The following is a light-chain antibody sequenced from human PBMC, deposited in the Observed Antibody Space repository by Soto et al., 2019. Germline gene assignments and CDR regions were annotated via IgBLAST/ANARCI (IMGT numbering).Light chain of an antibody. CDR1: QSISSW. J-gene: IGKJ1*01. CDR3: KQYDNASWT. V-gene: IGKV1-5*03. Sequence: DIQMTQSPSTLSASVGDRVIITCRASQSISSWLAWYQQKPGKAPNLLIYKASTLKSGVPSRFSGSGSGTEFTLTISSLQPDDFATYYGKQYDNASWTFGQGTKVEIK. CDR2: KAS.